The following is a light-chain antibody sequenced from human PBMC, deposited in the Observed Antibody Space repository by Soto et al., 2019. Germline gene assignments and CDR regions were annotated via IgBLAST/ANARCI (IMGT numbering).Light chain of an antibody. V-gene: IGKV4-1*01. CDR3: QQYYSPPLT. J-gene: IGKJ4*01. CDR1: QSVLYSSNNKNY. Sequence: DIVMTQSQDSLAVSLGERATINCKSSQSVLYSSNNKNYLAWFQQKPGQPPKLLISWASTRESGVPDRFSGSASGTDFTLTISSLQAEDVAVYYCQQYYSPPLTFGGGTKVEIK. CDR2: WAS.